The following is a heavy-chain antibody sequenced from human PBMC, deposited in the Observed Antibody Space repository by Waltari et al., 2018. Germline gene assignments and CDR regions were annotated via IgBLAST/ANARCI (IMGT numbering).Heavy chain of an antibody. CDR2: IYSGGST. Sequence: EVQLLESGGGLVQPGGSLRLSCAASGFTFSSYAMSWVHQAPGKGLEWVSVIYSGGSTYYADSVKGRFTISRDNSKNTLYLQMNSLRAEDTAVYYCAKGTYYDFLNGFDPWGQGTLVTVSS. J-gene: IGHJ5*02. D-gene: IGHD3-3*01. V-gene: IGHV3-23*03. CDR1: GFTFSSYA. CDR3: AKGTYYDFLNGFDP.